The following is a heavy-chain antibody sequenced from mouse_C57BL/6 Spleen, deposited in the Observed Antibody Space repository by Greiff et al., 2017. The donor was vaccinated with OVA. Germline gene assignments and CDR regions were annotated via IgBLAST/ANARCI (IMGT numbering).Heavy chain of an antibody. CDR2: IWSDGST. J-gene: IGHJ4*01. D-gene: IGHD1-1*01. Sequence: QVHVKQSGPGLVAPSQSLSITCTVSGFSLTSYGVHWVRQPPGKGLEWLVVIWSDGSTTYNSALKSRLSISKDNSKSQVFLKMNSLQTDDTAMYYCARHTTVDYAMDYWGQGTSVTVSS. CDR3: ARHTTVDYAMDY. CDR1: GFSLTSYG. V-gene: IGHV2-6-1*01.